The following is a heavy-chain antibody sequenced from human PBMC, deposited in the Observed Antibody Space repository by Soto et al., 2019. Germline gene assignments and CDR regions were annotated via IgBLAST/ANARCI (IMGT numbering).Heavy chain of an antibody. V-gene: IGHV3-23*01. CDR1: GFISSNYA. CDR2: IRGSGGPT. CDR3: VKDFRVGYDWTHA. D-gene: IGHD5-12*01. J-gene: IGHJ1*01. Sequence: DVQLLESGGDWVQPGGSLRLSCAASGFISSNYAMSWVRPAPGRGLAWVSLIRGSGGPTNCADSVKGRFTVHRDKSKNILPLPMNRLRPEDTAIYYCVKDFRVGYDWTHAWCPGTMVTVSS.